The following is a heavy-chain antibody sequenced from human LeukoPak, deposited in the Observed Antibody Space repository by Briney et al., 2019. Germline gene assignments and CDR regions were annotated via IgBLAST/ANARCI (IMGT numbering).Heavy chain of an antibody. CDR2: VSHDGDT. J-gene: IGHJ5*02. D-gene: IGHD5-18*01. Sequence: SETLSLTCAVYGGSFNTYYWTWIRQSPDKGLEWIGEVSHDGDTNVNPPLKSRVTISVDTSKNQFSLRLSSVTAADTAVYYCAPRGDIEHSYGYGKWFDPWGQGTRVTVSS. CDR3: APRGDIEHSYGYGKWFDP. CDR1: GGSFNTYY. V-gene: IGHV4-34*01.